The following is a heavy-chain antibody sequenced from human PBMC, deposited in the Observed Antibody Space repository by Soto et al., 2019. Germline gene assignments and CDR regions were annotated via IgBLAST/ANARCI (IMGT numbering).Heavy chain of an antibody. CDR2: IYYSGST. Sequence: SETLSLTCTVSGGSISSYYWSWIRQPPGKGLEWIGYIYYSGSTNYNPSLKSRVTISVDTSKNQFSLKLSSVTAADTAVYYCARMALLQGYCSGGSCYDPQVFDYWGQGTLVTVSS. CDR3: ARMALLQGYCSGGSCYDPQVFDY. J-gene: IGHJ4*02. V-gene: IGHV4-59*01. CDR1: GGSISSYY. D-gene: IGHD2-15*01.